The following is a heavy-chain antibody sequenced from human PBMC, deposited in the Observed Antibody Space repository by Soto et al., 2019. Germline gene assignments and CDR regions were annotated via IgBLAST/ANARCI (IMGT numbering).Heavy chain of an antibody. CDR1: GGTFSSYA. D-gene: IGHD1-26*01. V-gene: IGHV1-69*06. J-gene: IGHJ6*02. CDR2: IIPICGPA. Sequence: QVQLVQSGAEVKKPGASVKVSCKASGGTFSSYAISWVRQAPGQGLEWMGGIIPICGPANYAQKFQGRVTITADKSTSTAYMELSSLRSEDTAVYYCARDQRATTDYYGMDVRGQGTTVTVSS. CDR3: ARDQRATTDYYGMDV.